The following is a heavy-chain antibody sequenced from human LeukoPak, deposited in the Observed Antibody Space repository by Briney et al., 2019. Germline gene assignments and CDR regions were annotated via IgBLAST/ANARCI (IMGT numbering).Heavy chain of an antibody. V-gene: IGHV4-59*01. CDR2: ISYSGYT. J-gene: IGHJ4*02. CDR1: DGSISSDY. CDR3: ARGPGTSGLTYYFDS. Sequence: PSETLSLTCTVSDGSISSDYWSWIRQPPGKGLEWIGYISYSGYTKYNPSLKSRVTISVDTSKNQFSLKLSSVTAADTAVYYCARGPGTSGLTYYFDSWGQGTLVTVSS. D-gene: IGHD1-26*01.